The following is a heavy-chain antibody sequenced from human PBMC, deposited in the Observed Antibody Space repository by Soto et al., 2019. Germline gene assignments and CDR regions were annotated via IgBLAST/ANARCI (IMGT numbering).Heavy chain of an antibody. CDR2: INHSGST. V-gene: IGHV4-34*01. J-gene: IGHJ5*02. D-gene: IGHD3-10*01. CDR3: ARVKYYGSGSYYNLNWFDP. Sequence: QVQLQQWGAGLLKPSETLSLTCAVYGGSFSGYYWSWIRQPPGKGLEWIGEINHSGSTNYNPSLKSRVTISVDTSKNQFSLKLSSVTAADTVVYYCARVKYYGSGSYYNLNWFDPWGQGTLVTVSS. CDR1: GGSFSGYY.